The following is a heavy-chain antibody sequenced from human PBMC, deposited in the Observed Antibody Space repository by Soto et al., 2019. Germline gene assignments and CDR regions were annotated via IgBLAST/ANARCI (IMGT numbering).Heavy chain of an antibody. Sequence: QVQLVQSGAEVKKPGASVKVSCKAAGYTLTTYGVSWVRQAPGQGLEWVGWISAYNDHTNYAQKFQGRVTMTTDTTTSTAYTGPRRLRYDDTAVYYCARGTCFDYWGQGTLVTVSA. V-gene: IGHV1-18*01. J-gene: IGHJ4*02. CDR1: GYTLTTYG. CDR3: ARGTCFDY. CDR2: ISAYNDHT. D-gene: IGHD3-10*01.